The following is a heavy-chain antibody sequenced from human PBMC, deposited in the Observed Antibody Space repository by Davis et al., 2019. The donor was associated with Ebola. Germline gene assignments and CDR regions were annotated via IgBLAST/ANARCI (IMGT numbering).Heavy chain of an antibody. D-gene: IGHD2-15*01. Sequence: SQTLSLTCAISGDSVSSNSASWNWIRQSPSRGLEWLGRTYYRSKWYTDRAVSVKSRMTINPDTSKNQFSLQLNSVTPEDTAVYYCARDAAATFGMDVWGQGTTVTVSS. CDR1: GDSVSSNSAS. CDR2: TYYRSKWYT. J-gene: IGHJ6*02. V-gene: IGHV6-1*01. CDR3: ARDAAATFGMDV.